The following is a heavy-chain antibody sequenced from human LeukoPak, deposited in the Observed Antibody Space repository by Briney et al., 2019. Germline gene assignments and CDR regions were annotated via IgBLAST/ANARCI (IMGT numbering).Heavy chain of an antibody. D-gene: IGHD6-13*01. V-gene: IGHV3-30*04. Sequence: GGSLRLSCAASGFTFRSYTMHWVRQAPGKGLEWVAVILYDGRTTNYAESVRGRFTISRDTSENTLYLQMNSLRAEDTAVYYCAKGRVSSSSLVPGSPHYWGQGTLVTVSS. CDR2: ILYDGRTT. CDR3: AKGRVSSSSLVPGSPHY. CDR1: GFTFRSYT. J-gene: IGHJ4*02.